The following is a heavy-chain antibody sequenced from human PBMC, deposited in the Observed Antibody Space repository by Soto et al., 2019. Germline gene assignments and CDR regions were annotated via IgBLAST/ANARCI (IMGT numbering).Heavy chain of an antibody. CDR1: GVSVSTDC. J-gene: IGHJ4*02. V-gene: IGHV4-4*07. D-gene: IGHD2-15*01. CDR2: LYTSGST. Sequence: PETLSLTCTVSGVSVSTDCWAWVRQPAGKGMEWIGRLYTSGSTTYNPSLKNRVTMSVDTSRNQVSLNLTSVTAADSAVYLCARGYSAGGTCYDYWGKGILVTVP. CDR3: ARGYSAGGTCYDY.